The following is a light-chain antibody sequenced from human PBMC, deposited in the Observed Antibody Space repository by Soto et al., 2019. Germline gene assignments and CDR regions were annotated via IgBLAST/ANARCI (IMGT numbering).Light chain of an antibody. J-gene: IGKJ1*01. CDR3: QQYNTWPPVT. Sequence: VGLTQSPATLSVSPGERGTLPCRASQNVNSDLAWYQQKPGQAPRLLTYGASTRAAGIPARFSGSGSGTEFTLTISSLQSEDLAVYYCQQYNTWPPVTFGQGTKVDIK. CDR2: GAS. CDR1: QNVNSD. V-gene: IGKV3-15*01.